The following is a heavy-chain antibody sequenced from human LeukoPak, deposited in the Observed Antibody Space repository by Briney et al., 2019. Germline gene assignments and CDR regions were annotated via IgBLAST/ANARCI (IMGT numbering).Heavy chain of an antibody. V-gene: IGHV1-69*06. CDR2: IIPIFGTA. CDR1: GGTFSSCA. CDR3: AREAPGIAVASTPTGYFDL. D-gene: IGHD6-19*01. J-gene: IGHJ2*01. Sequence: SVKVSCKASGGTFSSCAISWVRQAPGQGLEWMGGIIPIFGTANYAQKFQGRVTITADKSTSTAYMELSSLRSEDTAVYYCAREAPGIAVASTPTGYFDLWGRRTLVTVSS.